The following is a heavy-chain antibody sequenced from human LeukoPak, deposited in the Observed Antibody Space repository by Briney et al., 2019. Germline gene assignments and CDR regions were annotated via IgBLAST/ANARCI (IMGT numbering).Heavy chain of an antibody. CDR3: ARSGHYGIDL. Sequence: GGSLRLSCVASRFAFDDYAMDWVRQPPGKGLEWVSFITWDGITTSYVDSVKGRFTISRDNSKNSLYLQLDSLRVEDSALYYCARSGHYGIDLWGQGIMVTVSS. D-gene: IGHD3-3*01. J-gene: IGHJ3*01. CDR1: RFAFDDYA. CDR2: ITWDGITT. V-gene: IGHV3-43D*04.